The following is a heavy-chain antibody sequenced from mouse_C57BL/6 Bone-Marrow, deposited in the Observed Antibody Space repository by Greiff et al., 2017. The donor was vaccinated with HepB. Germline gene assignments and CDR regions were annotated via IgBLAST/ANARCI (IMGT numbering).Heavy chain of an antibody. CDR2: IRSKSNNYAT. D-gene: IGHD2-3*01. J-gene: IGHJ1*03. V-gene: IGHV10-1*01. CDR3: VRHAVYDGYYGWYFDV. Sequence: EVKLVESGGGLVHPKGSLKLSCAASGFSFNTYAMNWVRQAPGKGLEWVARIRSKSNNYATYYADSVKDRFTISRDDSESMLYLQMNNLKTEDTAMDYFVRHAVYDGYYGWYFDVWGTGTTVTVSS. CDR1: GFSFNTYA.